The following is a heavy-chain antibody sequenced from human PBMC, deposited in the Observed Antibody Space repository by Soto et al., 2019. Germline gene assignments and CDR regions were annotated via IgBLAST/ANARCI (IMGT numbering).Heavy chain of an antibody. D-gene: IGHD3-10*01. Sequence: PGGSLRLSCAASGFTFSSYAMHWVRQAPGKGLEWVAVISYDGSNKYYADPVKGRFTISRDNSKNTLYLQMNSLRAEDTAVYYCAREKFRLWVFDYWGQGTLVTVSS. CDR1: GFTFSSYA. V-gene: IGHV3-30-3*01. CDR2: ISYDGSNK. CDR3: AREKFRLWVFDY. J-gene: IGHJ4*02.